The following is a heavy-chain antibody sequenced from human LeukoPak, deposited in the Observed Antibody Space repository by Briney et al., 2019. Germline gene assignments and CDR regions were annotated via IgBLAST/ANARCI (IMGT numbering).Heavy chain of an antibody. J-gene: IGHJ6*02. CDR3: AREEYGFGLGALDV. CDR2: ISIDGKTQ. V-gene: IGHV3-30*04. CDR1: GFTFNTYA. Sequence: GGSLRLSCIASGFTFNTYAMQWVRQAPGKGLEWVAVISIDGKTQYYADSVKGRFTISRDDSKNTLYLEMDSPRDEDTALFYCAREEYGFGLGALDVWGQGTTVTVS. D-gene: IGHD3-10*01.